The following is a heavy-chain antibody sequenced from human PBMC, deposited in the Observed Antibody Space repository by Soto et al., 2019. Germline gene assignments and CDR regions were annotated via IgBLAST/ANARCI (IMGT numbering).Heavy chain of an antibody. V-gene: IGHV4-30-4*07. CDR1: GGSMSSGGYS. CDR3: ARQGFGVLHGLEDF. D-gene: IGHD2-8*01. Sequence: SETLSITCAVSGGSMSSGGYSWSWIRQPPGKGLEWIGYMYNTGSTVYNPSLKSRVTISVDTSKNQFSLTLTSVTAADTAVYYCARQGFGVLHGLEDFWGQGTLVTVSS. CDR2: MYNTGST. J-gene: IGHJ1*01.